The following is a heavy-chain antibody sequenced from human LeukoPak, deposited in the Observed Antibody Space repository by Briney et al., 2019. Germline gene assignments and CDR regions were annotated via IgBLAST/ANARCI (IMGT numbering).Heavy chain of an antibody. V-gene: IGHV4-31*03. Sequence: TLSLTCTVSGGSVRTGGNSWTWIRQSPGKGLEWIGHIYYTGSTAYNPSLKSRVSISLDTSKNQFSLKLTSVSAADTAVYYCAKLLGDCFGPWGRGTLVTVSS. CDR3: AKLLGDCFGP. J-gene: IGHJ5*02. CDR1: GGSVRTGGNS. D-gene: IGHD3-16*01. CDR2: IYYTGST.